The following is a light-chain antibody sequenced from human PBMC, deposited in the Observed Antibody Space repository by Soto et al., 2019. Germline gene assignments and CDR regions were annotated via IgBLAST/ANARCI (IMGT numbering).Light chain of an antibody. CDR3: SSYTSSSTYV. Sequence: QSVLTQPASVSGSPGQSITISCTGTSSDVGGYHYVSWYQQHPGKAPKLMIYDVSNRPSGVSNRFSGSKSGNTASLTISGLQAEDEADDYCSSYTSSSTYVFGTGTKLTVL. V-gene: IGLV2-14*01. CDR1: SSDVGGYHY. CDR2: DVS. J-gene: IGLJ1*01.